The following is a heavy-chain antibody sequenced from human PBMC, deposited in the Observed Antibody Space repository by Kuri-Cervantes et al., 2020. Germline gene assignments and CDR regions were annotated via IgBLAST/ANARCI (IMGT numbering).Heavy chain of an antibody. J-gene: IGHJ3*02. Sequence: GGSLRLSCAASGFTFSSYAMSWVRQAPGKGLEWVSAISGSGGSTYYADSVKGRFTISRDNSKNTLYLQMNSLRAEDTAVYYCARETNIAVAGTEAFDIWGQGTMVTVSS. CDR1: GFTFSSYA. D-gene: IGHD6-19*01. CDR3: ARETNIAVAGTEAFDI. V-gene: IGHV3-23*01. CDR2: ISGSGGST.